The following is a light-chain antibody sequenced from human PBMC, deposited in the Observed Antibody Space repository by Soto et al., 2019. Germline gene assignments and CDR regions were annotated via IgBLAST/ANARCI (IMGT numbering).Light chain of an antibody. CDR1: QSVLSSSNNKNC. CDR2: WAS. CDR3: QHYYSIPWT. V-gene: IGKV4-1*01. J-gene: IGKJ1*01. Sequence: DIVMTQSPASLAVSLGERATINCKSSQSVLSSSNNKNCLAWYQQKSGQPPKLLIYWASTRESGVPDRFSGSGSGTDFTLTISSLQAEDVAAYYCQHYYSIPWTFGQGTRVEIK.